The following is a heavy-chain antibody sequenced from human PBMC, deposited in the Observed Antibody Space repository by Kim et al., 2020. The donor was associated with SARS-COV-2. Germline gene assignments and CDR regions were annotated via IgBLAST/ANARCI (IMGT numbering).Heavy chain of an antibody. Sequence: GGSLRLSCAASGFTFSSYSMNWVRQAPGKGLEWVSSISSSSSYIYYADSVKGRFTISRDNAKNSLYLQMNSLRAEDTAVYYCARGSYLWFGELLSFDYWGQGTLVTVSS. CDR1: GFTFSSYS. J-gene: IGHJ4*02. D-gene: IGHD3-10*01. CDR2: ISSSSSYI. CDR3: ARGSYLWFGELLSFDY. V-gene: IGHV3-21*01.